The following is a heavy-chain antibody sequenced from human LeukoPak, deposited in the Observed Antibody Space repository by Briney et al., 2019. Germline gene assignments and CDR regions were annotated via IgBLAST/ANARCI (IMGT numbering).Heavy chain of an antibody. J-gene: IGHJ6*03. CDR3: ARDKLRGSAGNYYYMDV. Sequence: GRSLRLSCAASGFTFSSYAMHWVRQAPGKGLEWVAVISYDGSNKYYADSVKARFTISRDNSKNTLYLQMNSLSADDTAVYYCARDKLRGSAGNYYYMDVWGKGTTVTVSS. CDR2: ISYDGSNK. D-gene: IGHD1-26*01. CDR1: GFTFSSYA. V-gene: IGHV3-30*04.